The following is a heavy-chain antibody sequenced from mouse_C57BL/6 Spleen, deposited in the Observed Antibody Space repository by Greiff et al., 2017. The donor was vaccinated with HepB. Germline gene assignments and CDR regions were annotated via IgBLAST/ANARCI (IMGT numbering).Heavy chain of an antibody. V-gene: IGHV5-17*01. CDR1: GFTFSDYG. CDR2: ISSGSSTI. D-gene: IGHD1-1*01. CDR3: ARGAYGSSPAWFAY. Sequence: EVQGVESGGGLVKPGGSLKLSCAASGFTFSDYGMHWVRQAPEKGLEWVAYISSGSSTIYYADTVKGRFTISRDNAKNTLFLQMTSLRSEDTAMYYCARGAYGSSPAWFAYWGQGTLVTVSA. J-gene: IGHJ3*01.